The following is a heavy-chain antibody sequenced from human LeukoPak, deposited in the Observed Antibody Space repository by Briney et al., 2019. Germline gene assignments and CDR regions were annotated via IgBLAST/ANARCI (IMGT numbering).Heavy chain of an antibody. Sequence: GGSLRLSCAASGFTFSSYAMHWVRQAPGKGLEWVAVISYDGSNKYYADSVKGRFTISRDNSKNTLCLQMNSLRAEDTAVYYCARASGIAVAAADYWGQGTLVTVSS. CDR1: GFTFSSYA. D-gene: IGHD6-19*01. CDR3: ARASGIAVAAADY. CDR2: ISYDGSNK. J-gene: IGHJ4*02. V-gene: IGHV3-30-3*01.